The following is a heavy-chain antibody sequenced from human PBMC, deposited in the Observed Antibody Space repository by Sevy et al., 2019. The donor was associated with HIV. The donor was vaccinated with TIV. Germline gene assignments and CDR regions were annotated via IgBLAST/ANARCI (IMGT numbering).Heavy chain of an antibody. D-gene: IGHD5-12*01. V-gene: IGHV1-2*02. J-gene: IGHJ4*01. CDR3: SRDLRLRGYSXGXXXY. CDR1: GYTFTGQY. CDR2: INPNSGDT. Sequence: ASVKVSCKASGYTFTGQYIHWVRQAPGQGLEWMGWINPNSGDTNYAQEFQGRVTMTRDTSISTAYMELSGLKSDDTAVYYCSRDLRLRGYSXGXXXYWGXXTLVTVSS.